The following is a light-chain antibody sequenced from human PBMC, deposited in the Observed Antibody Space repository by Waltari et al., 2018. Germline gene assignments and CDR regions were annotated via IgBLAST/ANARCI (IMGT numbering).Light chain of an antibody. Sequence: EIVLTQSPGTLSLSPGERATLSLRASQGVGRTLAWYQQKRCQAPRLIIYGASTRATGIPDRCSGSGSGTDFSLTISRLEPEDFAVYYCQHYVRLPATFGQGTKVEIK. CDR1: QGVGRT. J-gene: IGKJ1*01. CDR2: GAS. V-gene: IGKV3-20*01. CDR3: QHYVRLPAT.